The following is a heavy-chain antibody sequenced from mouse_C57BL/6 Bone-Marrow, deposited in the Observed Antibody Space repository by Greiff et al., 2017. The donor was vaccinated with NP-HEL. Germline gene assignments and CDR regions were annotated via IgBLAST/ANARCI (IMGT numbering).Heavy chain of an antibody. CDR1: GYTFTSYW. J-gene: IGHJ2*01. CDR3: ARDSGYAFDY. CDR2: ITPNNGGT. D-gene: IGHD3-2*02. Sequence: VQLQQPGTELVKPGASVKLSCKASGYTFTSYWMHWLKQRPGQGLEWIGNITPNNGGTNDNEKFKTKATLTVDKSSSTAYMQLSSLTSEDSAVYDCARDSGYAFDYWGQGTTLTVSS. V-gene: IGHV1-53*01.